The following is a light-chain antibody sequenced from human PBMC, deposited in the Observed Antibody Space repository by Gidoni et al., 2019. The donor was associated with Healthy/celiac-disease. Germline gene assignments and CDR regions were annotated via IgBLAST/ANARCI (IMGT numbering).Light chain of an antibody. CDR1: QSVGSN. J-gene: IGKJ3*01. V-gene: IGKV3-15*01. CDR2: GAS. CDR3: QQYNDWPPSFT. Sequence: EIVMTQSPATLSVFPGERATLSCRASQSVGSNLVWYQQKPGQAPRLLIDGASTRATGIPARFSGSGSGTEFTLTISSLQSEDFAVYYCQQYNDWPPSFTFGPGTKVDIK.